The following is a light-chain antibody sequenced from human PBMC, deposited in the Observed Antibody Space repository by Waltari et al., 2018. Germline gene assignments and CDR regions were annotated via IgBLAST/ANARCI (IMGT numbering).Light chain of an antibody. CDR2: WAS. Sequence: DIVMPQSPDSLAVSLGERATINCKSSQSVLYSSNNKNYLAWYQQKPGQHPKLLIYWASTRESGVPDRFSGSGSGTDFTLTISSLQAEDVAVYYCQQYYTTPLTFGGGTKVEIK. V-gene: IGKV4-1*01. CDR1: QSVLYSSNNKNY. CDR3: QQYYTTPLT. J-gene: IGKJ4*01.